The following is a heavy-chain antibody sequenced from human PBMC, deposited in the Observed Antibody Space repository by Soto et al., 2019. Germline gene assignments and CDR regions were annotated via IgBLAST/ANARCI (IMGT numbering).Heavy chain of an antibody. V-gene: IGHV3-23*01. CDR3: AKGDEVVVVAATDY. D-gene: IGHD2-15*01. J-gene: IGHJ4*02. CDR2: ISGSGGST. CDR1: GFTFSSYA. Sequence: GGSLRLSCAASGFTFSSYAMSWVRQAPGKGLEWVSAISGSGGSTYYADSVKGRFTISRDNSKNTLYLQMNSLRAEDTAVYYCAKGDEVVVVAATDYWGQGTLVTVSS.